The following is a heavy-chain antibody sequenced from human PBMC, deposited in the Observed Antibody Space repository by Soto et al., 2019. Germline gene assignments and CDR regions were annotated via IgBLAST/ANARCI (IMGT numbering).Heavy chain of an antibody. Sequence: EVQLLESGGGLVQPGGSLRLSCAASGFTFSNYAMSWVRQAPGKGLERVSGIRGSGGSTHYADSVKGRFTVSRDNSKNTLYMQMNSLRAEDTAVYYCAKHGGYYYDSSGGIYLDYWGQGTLVTVSS. D-gene: IGHD3-22*01. V-gene: IGHV3-23*01. J-gene: IGHJ4*02. CDR3: AKHGGYYYDSSGGIYLDY. CDR2: IRGSGGST. CDR1: GFTFSNYA.